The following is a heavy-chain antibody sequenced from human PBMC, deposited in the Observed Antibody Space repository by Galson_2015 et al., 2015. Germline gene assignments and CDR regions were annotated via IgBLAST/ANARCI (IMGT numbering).Heavy chain of an antibody. Sequence: SLRLSCAASGFTFGSAGMHWVRQAPGKGLEWVAAIWYDGSDQYYADSVRGRFTISRDNSRNTLYLQMNSLTAEDTAVYYCARDKKYSGDRIDYWGQGTLVTVST. V-gene: IGHV3-33*01. CDR2: IWYDGSDQ. J-gene: IGHJ4*02. CDR1: GFTFGSAG. D-gene: IGHD6-19*01. CDR3: ARDKKYSGDRIDY.